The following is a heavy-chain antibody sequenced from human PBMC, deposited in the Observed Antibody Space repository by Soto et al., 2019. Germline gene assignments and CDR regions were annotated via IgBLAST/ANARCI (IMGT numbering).Heavy chain of an antibody. V-gene: IGHV3-21*01. CDR3: AREGVQHGSLPYSYYGMDV. J-gene: IGHJ6*02. CDR1: GFTFSSYS. Sequence: EVQLVESGGGLVKPGGSLRLSCAASGFTFSSYSMNWVRQAPGKGLEWVSSISSSSSYIYYADSVKGRFTISRDNAKNSLYLQMNSLRAEDTAVYYCAREGVQHGSLPYSYYGMDVWGQRTPVTLSS. D-gene: IGHD3-16*02. CDR2: ISSSSSYI.